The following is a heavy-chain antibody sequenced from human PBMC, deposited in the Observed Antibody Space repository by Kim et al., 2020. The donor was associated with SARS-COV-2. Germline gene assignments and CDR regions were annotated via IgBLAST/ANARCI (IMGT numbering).Heavy chain of an antibody. CDR3: ARDRENQLLDY. CDR2: ISSSGNTI. D-gene: IGHD2-2*01. CDR1: GFIFSSYE. J-gene: IGHJ4*02. V-gene: IGHV3-48*03. Sequence: GGSLRLSCAASGFIFSSYEMNWVRQAPGKGLEWVSYISSSGNTIYYADSVKGRFTISRDNAKNSLYLQMNSLRAEDTAVYYCARDRENQLLDYWGQGTLVTVSS.